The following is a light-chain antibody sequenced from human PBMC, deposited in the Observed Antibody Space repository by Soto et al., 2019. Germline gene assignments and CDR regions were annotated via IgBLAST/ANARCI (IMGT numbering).Light chain of an antibody. V-gene: IGKV1-39*01. CDR1: QSISSF. J-gene: IGKJ2*01. CDR3: QQSYSTPYT. CDR2: ASI. Sequence: DIQMTQSPSSLSVFVGDRVTITCRASQSISSFLNWYQQKPGKDPKLLIYASINLQSGAPSRFSGSGSGTDFALTISSLQPEDFANYYCQQSYSTPYTVGQGTKLEIK.